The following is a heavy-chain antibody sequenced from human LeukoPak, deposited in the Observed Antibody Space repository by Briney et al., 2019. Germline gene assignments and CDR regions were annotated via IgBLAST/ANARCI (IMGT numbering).Heavy chain of an antibody. CDR3: ARAPDSGSYSFDY. J-gene: IGHJ4*02. D-gene: IGHD1-26*01. CDR2: ISSSSSYI. V-gene: IGHV3-21*01. CDR1: GFNVSSSF. Sequence: GGSLRLSCAASGFNVSSSFMSWVRQAPGKGLEWVSPISSSSSYIYYADSVKGRFTISRDNAKNSLYLQMNSLRAEDTAVYYCARAPDSGSYSFDYWGQGTLVTVSS.